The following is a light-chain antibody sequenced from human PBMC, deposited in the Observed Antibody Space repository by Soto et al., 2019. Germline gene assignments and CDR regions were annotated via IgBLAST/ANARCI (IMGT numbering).Light chain of an antibody. Sequence: DIQMTQSPSSLSASVGDRVTITCRASQSISSSLNWYQQKPGKAPKLLIYAASSLQSGVPSRFSGSGSGTDFTLTISSLQPEDFATYYCQQSYSTPLTVGPGTKVDIK. CDR3: QQSYSTPLT. J-gene: IGKJ3*01. CDR2: AAS. CDR1: QSISSS. V-gene: IGKV1-39*01.